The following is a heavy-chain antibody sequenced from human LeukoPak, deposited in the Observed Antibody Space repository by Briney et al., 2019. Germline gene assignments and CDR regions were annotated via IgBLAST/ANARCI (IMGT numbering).Heavy chain of an antibody. D-gene: IGHD5-24*01. Sequence: GGSLRLSCAASGFTFSNYWMSWVRQAPGKGLEWVANIKQDGSEKYYVDSVKGRFTISRDNAKNSLCLQMNTLRAEDTAVYYCARDDGFRGYDYWGKGTLVTVSS. CDR2: IKQDGSEK. CDR3: ARDDGFRGYDY. J-gene: IGHJ4*02. CDR1: GFTFSNYW. V-gene: IGHV3-7*01.